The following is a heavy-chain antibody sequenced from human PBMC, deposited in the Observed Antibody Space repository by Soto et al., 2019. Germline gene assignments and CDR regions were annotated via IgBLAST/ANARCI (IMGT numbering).Heavy chain of an antibody. CDR2: MYHGGRT. Sequence: SETLSLTCTVSGDSVTNYFWSRMRQPPGKGLEWIGHMYHGGRTNYSPSLKSRVTMSLDSSKNQFSLNLSSVTAADAAVYFCARDPGYCTNGVCPIFDFWGQGVLVTVSS. CDR3: ARDPGYCTNGVCPIFDF. V-gene: IGHV4-59*02. J-gene: IGHJ4*02. CDR1: GDSVTNYF. D-gene: IGHD2-8*01.